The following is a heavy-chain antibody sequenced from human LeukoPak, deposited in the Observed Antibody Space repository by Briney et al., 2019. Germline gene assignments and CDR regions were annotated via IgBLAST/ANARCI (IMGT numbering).Heavy chain of an antibody. CDR3: AKDLVATIPEHYFDY. D-gene: IGHD5-12*01. V-gene: IGHV3-30*07. J-gene: IGHJ4*02. CDR2: ISFDGSTE. Sequence: ERSLRLSCAASGFTFSSYALHWVRQAPGKGLEWVAFISFDGSTEYYADSVKGRFTISRDNSKNTLYLQMNSLRAEDTAVYYCAKDLVATIPEHYFDYWGQGTLVTVSS. CDR1: GFTFSSYA.